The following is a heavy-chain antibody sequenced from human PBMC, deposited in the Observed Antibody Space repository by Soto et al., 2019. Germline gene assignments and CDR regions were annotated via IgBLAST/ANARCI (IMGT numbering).Heavy chain of an antibody. D-gene: IGHD3-22*01. CDR3: ARESQVDSSGYYYVAY. V-gene: IGHV1-69*06. CDR1: GGTFSSYA. Sequence: SVKVSCKASGGTFSSYAISWVRQAPGQGLEWMGGIIPIFGTANYAQKFQGRVTITADKSTSAAYMELSSLRSEDTAVYYCARESQVDSSGYYYVAYWGQGTLVTVSS. J-gene: IGHJ4*02. CDR2: IIPIFGTA.